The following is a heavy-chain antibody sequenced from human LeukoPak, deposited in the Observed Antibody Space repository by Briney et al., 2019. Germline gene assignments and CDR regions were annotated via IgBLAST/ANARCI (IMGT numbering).Heavy chain of an antibody. CDR1: GYTFTGSY. CDR2: INPNSGGT. J-gene: IGHJ3*02. D-gene: IGHD5-18*01. Sequence: ASVKVSCKASGYTFTGSYMHWVRQAPGQGLEWMGWINPNSGGTNYAQKFQGRVTMTRDTSITTAYMELTTLRSDDTAVYYCARTHSYDYDRAFDIWGQGTMVTVSS. CDR3: ARTHSYDYDRAFDI. V-gene: IGHV1-2*02.